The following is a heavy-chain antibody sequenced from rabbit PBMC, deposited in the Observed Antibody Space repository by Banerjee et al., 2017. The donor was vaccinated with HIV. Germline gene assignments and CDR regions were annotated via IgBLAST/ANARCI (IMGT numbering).Heavy chain of an antibody. D-gene: IGHD6-1*01. CDR2: IYASSGATT. CDR3: ARAAGYAGYGYATGFNL. CDR1: GFSFSSSYW. V-gene: IGHV1S45*01. Sequence: QEQLEESGGDLVKPEGSLTLTCTASGFSFSSSYWMCWVRQAPGKGLEWIACIYASSGATTYYASWAKGRFTISKTSSTAVTLQMTSLTAADTATYFCARAAGYAGYGYATGFNLWGQGTLVTVS. J-gene: IGHJ4*01.